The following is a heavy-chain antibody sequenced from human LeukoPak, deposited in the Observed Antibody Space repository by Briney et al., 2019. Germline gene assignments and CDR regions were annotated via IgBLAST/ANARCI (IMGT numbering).Heavy chain of an antibody. J-gene: IGHJ4*02. V-gene: IGHV3-74*03. CDR3: ARDLDWILFDY. CDR2: IRPEGTTT. D-gene: IGHD3-9*01. Sequence: GGSLRLSCAASGFTFSTYWMHWVRQAPGKVLVWVARIRPEGTTTAYADSVKGRFTISRDNAKNTLFLQMNSLSAEDTAVYYCARDLDWILFDYWGQGTLVTVSS. CDR1: GFTFSTYW.